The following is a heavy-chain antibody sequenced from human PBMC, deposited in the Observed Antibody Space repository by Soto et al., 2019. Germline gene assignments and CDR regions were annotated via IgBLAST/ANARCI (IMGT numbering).Heavy chain of an antibody. CDR2: IWYDGSNK. CDR3: ARNAKGLSSLRYFDWLASPGVVYYFDY. Sequence: QVQLVESGGGVVQPGRSLRLSCAASGFTFSSYGMHWVRQAPGKGLEWVAVIWYDGSNKYYADSVKGRFTISRDNSKNTLYLQMNSLRAEDTAVYYCARNAKGLSSLRYFDWLASPGVVYYFDYWGQGTLVTVSS. D-gene: IGHD3-9*01. J-gene: IGHJ4*02. V-gene: IGHV3-33*01. CDR1: GFTFSSYG.